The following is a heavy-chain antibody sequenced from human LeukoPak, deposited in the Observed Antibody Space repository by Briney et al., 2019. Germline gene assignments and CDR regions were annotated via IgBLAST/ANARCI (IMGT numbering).Heavy chain of an antibody. V-gene: IGHV3-30*18. D-gene: IGHD3-10*01. J-gene: IGHJ3*02. CDR1: GFTFSSYG. CDR2: ISYDGSNK. Sequence: GGSLRLSCAASGFTFSSYGMHWVRQAPGRGLEWVAVISYDGSNKYYADSVKGRFTISRDNSKNTLYLQMNSLRAEDTAVYYCAKDPYGSGSPEDAFDIWGQGTMVTGSS. CDR3: AKDPYGSGSPEDAFDI.